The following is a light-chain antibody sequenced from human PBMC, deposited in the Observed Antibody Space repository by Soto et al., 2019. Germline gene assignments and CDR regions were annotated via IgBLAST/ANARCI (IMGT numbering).Light chain of an antibody. Sequence: DIVMTQSPDSLAVSLGERATINCKSSQRVLYSSNNKNYLAWYQQKPGQPPKLLIYWASTRESGVPDRFSGSGSGTDFTLTISSLQAEDVAVYYCQQYCRPWTFGQGTKMEIK. CDR2: WAS. CDR1: QRVLYSSNNKNY. J-gene: IGKJ1*01. CDR3: QQYCRPWT. V-gene: IGKV4-1*01.